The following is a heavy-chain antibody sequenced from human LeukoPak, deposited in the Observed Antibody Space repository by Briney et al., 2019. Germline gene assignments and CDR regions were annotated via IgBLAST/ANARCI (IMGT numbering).Heavy chain of an antibody. CDR2: ISYDGSNK. Sequence: GSLRLSCAASGFTFSSYAMHWVRQAPGKGLEWVAVISYDGSNKYYADSVKGRFTISRDNSKNTLYLQMNSLRAEDTAVYYCAKDCRYSSSWYFPDYWGQGTLVTVPS. CDR1: GFTFSSYA. J-gene: IGHJ4*02. D-gene: IGHD6-13*01. V-gene: IGHV3-30-3*01. CDR3: AKDCRYSSSWYFPDY.